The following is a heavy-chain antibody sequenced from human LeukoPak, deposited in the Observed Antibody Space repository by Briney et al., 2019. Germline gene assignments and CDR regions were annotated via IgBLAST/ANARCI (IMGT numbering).Heavy chain of an antibody. CDR3: AKDAYGDLGPKFFDY. V-gene: IGHV3-23*01. D-gene: IGHD4-17*01. CDR1: GFTFSSYA. CDR2: ISGGGNST. J-gene: IGHJ4*02. Sequence: PGGSLRLSCAASGFTFSSYAMSWVRQAPGKGLEWVSGISGGGNSTYYAGSVKGRFTISRDNSKNTLYLQMNSLRAEDTAIYYCAKDAYGDLGPKFFDYWGQGTLVTVSP.